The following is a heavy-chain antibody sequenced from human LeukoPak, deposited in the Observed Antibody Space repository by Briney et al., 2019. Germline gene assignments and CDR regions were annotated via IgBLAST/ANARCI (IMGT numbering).Heavy chain of an antibody. V-gene: IGHV3-23*01. CDR3: ARDLAWGAFYY. CDR2: VSPPGGGT. J-gene: IGHJ4*02. CDR1: GFTFRNSW. Sequence: GGSLRLSCAASGFTFRNSWMHCVRQAPGKGLEWVSGVSPPGGGTYYADSVKGRFTISRDDSRNTLSLQMNSLRVEDTAVYYCARDLAWGAFYYWGPGILVAVSS. D-gene: IGHD7-27*01.